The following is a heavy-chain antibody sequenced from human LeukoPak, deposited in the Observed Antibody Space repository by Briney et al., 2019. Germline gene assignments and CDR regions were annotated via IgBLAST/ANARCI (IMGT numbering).Heavy chain of an antibody. CDR3: ARGAPYRDSDDY. D-gene: IGHD5-24*01. J-gene: IGHJ4*02. CDR1: GFTFSTYW. V-gene: IGHV3-7*05. Sequence: GGSLRLSCAASGFTFSTYWMTWVRQAPGKGLEWVANINQDGSVKNYVDSVKGRFTISRDNAKNSLYLQVNSLRVDDTAVYYCARGAPYRDSDDYWGQGTLVPVTS. CDR2: INQDGSVK.